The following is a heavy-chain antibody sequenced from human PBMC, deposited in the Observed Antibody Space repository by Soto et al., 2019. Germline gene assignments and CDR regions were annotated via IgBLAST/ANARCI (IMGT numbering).Heavy chain of an antibody. J-gene: IGHJ6*02. V-gene: IGHV3-30-3*01. CDR2: ISYDGSNK. CDR1: GFTFSSYA. Sequence: QVQLVESGGGVVQPGRSLRLSCAASGFTFSSYAMHWVRQAPGKGLEWVAVISYDGSNKYYADSVKGRFTISRDNSKNTLYLQMNSLRAEDTAVYYCARAWQLAPGYYYGMDVWGQGTTVTVSS. D-gene: IGHD6-6*01. CDR3: ARAWQLAPGYYYGMDV.